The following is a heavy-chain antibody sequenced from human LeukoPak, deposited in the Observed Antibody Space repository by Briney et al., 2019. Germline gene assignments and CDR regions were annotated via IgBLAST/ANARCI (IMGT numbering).Heavy chain of an antibody. J-gene: IGHJ6*04. V-gene: IGHV3-53*01. CDR3: ARGYGDYLYYYYGMDV. Sequence: GGSLRLSCAASGFTVSSNYMSWVRQAPGKGLEWASVIYSGGSTYYSDSVKGRFTISRDNYKNTLYLQMNSLRAEDTAVYYCARGYGDYLYYYYGMDVWGKGTTVTVSS. CDR1: GFTVSSNY. CDR2: IYSGGST. D-gene: IGHD4-17*01.